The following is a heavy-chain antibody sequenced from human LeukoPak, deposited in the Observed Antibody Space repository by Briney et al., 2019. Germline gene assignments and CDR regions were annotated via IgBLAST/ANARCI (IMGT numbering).Heavy chain of an antibody. Sequence: GGALEISCQGSGYPFTSYWIGWGRQMPGKGLGGMGIIYPGDSDTRYSPSFQGQVTISADKSISSAYLQWSSLKASDTAMYYCARADIVVVVAATRHQGAFDYWGQGTLVTVSS. J-gene: IGHJ4*02. D-gene: IGHD2-15*01. CDR3: ARADIVVVVAATRHQGAFDY. V-gene: IGHV5-51*01. CDR2: IYPGDSDT. CDR1: GYPFTSYW.